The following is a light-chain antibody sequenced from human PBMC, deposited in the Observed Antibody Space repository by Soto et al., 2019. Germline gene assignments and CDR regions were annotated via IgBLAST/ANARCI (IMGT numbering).Light chain of an antibody. Sequence: QSALTQPASVSGSPGQSITISCTGTSSDVGSYNLVSWYQQHPGKAPKLMIYDVSKRPSGVSNRFSGSKSGNTASLTISGLQAEDVADYYCCSYAGISSHRVFGGGTKLTVL. V-gene: IGLV2-23*02. CDR1: SSDVGSYNL. J-gene: IGLJ3*02. CDR2: DVS. CDR3: CSYAGISSHRV.